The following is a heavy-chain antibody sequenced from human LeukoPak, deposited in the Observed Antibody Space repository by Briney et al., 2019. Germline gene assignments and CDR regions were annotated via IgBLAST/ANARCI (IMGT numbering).Heavy chain of an antibody. V-gene: IGHV4-4*07. D-gene: IGHD2-2*01. J-gene: IGHJ2*01. CDR3: ARVGYCSSTSCYVRYFDL. CDR1: GGSISSYY. Sequence: SETLSLTCTVSGGSISSYYWSWIRQPAGEGLEWIGRIYTSGSTNYNPSLKSRVTMSVDTSKNQFSLKLSSVTAADTAVYYCARVGYCSSTSCYVRYFDLWGRGTLVTVSS. CDR2: IYTSGST.